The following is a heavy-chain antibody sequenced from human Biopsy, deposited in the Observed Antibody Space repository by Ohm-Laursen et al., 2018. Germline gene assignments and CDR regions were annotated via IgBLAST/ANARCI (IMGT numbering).Heavy chain of an antibody. J-gene: IGHJ2*01. Sequence: ASVKVSCKASGGMFNSYTINWLRQAPGQGLQWMGGIMSLYNTTNYAQKFWGRITVTADKSTNTVYMTLSSLTSEDTAVYFCARGLGGYDYWYFDLWGRGTLVIVSS. CDR1: GGMFNSYT. CDR2: IMSLYNTT. D-gene: IGHD5-12*01. V-gene: IGHV1-69*06. CDR3: ARGLGGYDYWYFDL.